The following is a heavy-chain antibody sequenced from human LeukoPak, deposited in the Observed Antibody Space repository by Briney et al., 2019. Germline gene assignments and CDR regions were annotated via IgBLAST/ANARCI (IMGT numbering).Heavy chain of an antibody. V-gene: IGHV1-2*04. CDR3: ARDRLDTGSGSYAYYYYGMDV. D-gene: IGHD3-10*01. Sequence: GASVKVSCKASGYTFTGYYMHWVRQAPGQGLEWMGWINPNSGGTNYAQKFQGWVTMTRDTSISTAYMELSRLRSDDTAVYYCARDRLDTGSGSYAYYYYGMDVWGQGTTVTGSS. CDR2: INPNSGGT. J-gene: IGHJ6*02. CDR1: GYTFTGYY.